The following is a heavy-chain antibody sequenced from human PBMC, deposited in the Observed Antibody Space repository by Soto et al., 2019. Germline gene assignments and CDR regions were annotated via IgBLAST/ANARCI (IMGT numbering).Heavy chain of an antibody. CDR2: LLHGGTT. V-gene: IGHV4-4*02. D-gene: IGHD6-19*01. CDR1: GDSISSPKW. J-gene: IGHJ3*01. Sequence: QVQLQESGPGLVKPSGTLSLTCAVSGDSISSPKWWTWLRQPPGKGLEWIGDLLHGGTTNYNPSLTSRVTLSVDTSHIQSSLNLTSVTAADTAIYYFAYSTGWYRHDVWGQGTAVTVSS. CDR3: AYSTGWYRHDV.